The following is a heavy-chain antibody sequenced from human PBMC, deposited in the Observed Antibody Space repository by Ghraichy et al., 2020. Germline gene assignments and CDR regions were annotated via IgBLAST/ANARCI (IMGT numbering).Heavy chain of an antibody. V-gene: IGHV3-23*01. J-gene: IGHJ4*02. CDR2: ISGSGGTT. D-gene: IGHD3-10*01. CDR1: GFTFSTYG. Sequence: GGSQRLSCAASGFTFSTYGMSWVRQGPGKGLEWVSGISGSGGTTFYADSVKGRFTISRDNSKNTLYMQMNTLRDEDTAVYYCATKVGRGHGNWGQGTLVTVSS. CDR3: ATKVGRGHGN.